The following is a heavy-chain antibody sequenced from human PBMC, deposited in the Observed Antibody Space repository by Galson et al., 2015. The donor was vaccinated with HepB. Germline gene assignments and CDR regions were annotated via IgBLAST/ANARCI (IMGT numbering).Heavy chain of an antibody. D-gene: IGHD2-2*01. CDR3: ARHPRDSRPSRSRTYNWFDP. Sequence: LSLTCTVSGGSISSYYWSWIRQPAGKGLEWIGRIYTSGSTNYNPSLKSRVTMSVDTSKNQFSLKLSSVTAADTAVYYCARHPRDSRPSRSRTYNWFDPWGQGTLATVSS. CDR2: IYTSGST. J-gene: IGHJ5*02. V-gene: IGHV4-4*07. CDR1: GGSISSYY.